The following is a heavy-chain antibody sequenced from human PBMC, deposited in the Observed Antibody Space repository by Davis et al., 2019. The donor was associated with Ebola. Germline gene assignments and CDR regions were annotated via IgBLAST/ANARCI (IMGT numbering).Heavy chain of an antibody. Sequence: AASVKVSCKASGYTFTSYGISWVRQAPGQGLEWMGWISAYNGNTNYAQKLQGRVTMTTDTSTSTAYMELRSLRSDDTAVYYCARDQKTTVPKPYYYYYGMDVWGQGTTVTVS. CDR2: ISAYNGNT. CDR3: ARDQKTTVPKPYYYYYGMDV. CDR1: GYTFTSYG. J-gene: IGHJ6*02. D-gene: IGHD4-11*01. V-gene: IGHV1-18*01.